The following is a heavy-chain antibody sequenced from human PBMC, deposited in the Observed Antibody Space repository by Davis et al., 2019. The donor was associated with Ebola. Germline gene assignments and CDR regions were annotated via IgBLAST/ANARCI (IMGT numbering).Heavy chain of an antibody. D-gene: IGHD3-3*01. V-gene: IGHV4-39*01. CDR2: NYYSGNT. Sequence: SETLSLTCTVSGGSISSSSYYWGWIRQPPGKGLEWIGNNYYSGNTYYKPSLKSRVTIFVDRSKNQFSLKLSSVTAADTAVYYCARGTRTIFGVVVSPNWFDPWGQGTLVTVSS. J-gene: IGHJ5*02. CDR1: GGSISSSSYY. CDR3: ARGTRTIFGVVVSPNWFDP.